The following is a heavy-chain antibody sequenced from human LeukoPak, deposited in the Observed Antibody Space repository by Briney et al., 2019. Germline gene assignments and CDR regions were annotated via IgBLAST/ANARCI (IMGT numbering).Heavy chain of an antibody. D-gene: IGHD4-17*01. Sequence: SDTLSLTCTVSGVSISSSSYYWGWIRQPPGKGLEWIGLIYYSGNTYYKPSLKSRVTISVDTYKNQFSLKLSSVTATDTAVYYCASLRSGTGTFDPWGQGTLVTVSS. J-gene: IGHJ5*02. CDR2: IYYSGNT. CDR3: ASLRSGTGTFDP. V-gene: IGHV4-39*01. CDR1: GVSISSSSYY.